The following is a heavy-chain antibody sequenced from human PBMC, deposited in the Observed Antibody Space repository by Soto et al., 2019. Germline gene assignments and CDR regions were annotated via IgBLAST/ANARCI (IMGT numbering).Heavy chain of an antibody. CDR1: GFTFSSYG. V-gene: IGHV3-30*18. Sequence: QVQLVESGGGVVQPGRSLRLSCADSGFTFSSYGMHWVRQAPGKGLEWVAVISYDGSNKYYADSVKGRFTISRDNSKNTLYLQMNSLRAEDTAVYYCAKDLSSWYSRYYGMDVWGQGTTVTVSS. CDR3: AKDLSSWYSRYYGMDV. J-gene: IGHJ6*02. D-gene: IGHD6-13*01. CDR2: ISYDGSNK.